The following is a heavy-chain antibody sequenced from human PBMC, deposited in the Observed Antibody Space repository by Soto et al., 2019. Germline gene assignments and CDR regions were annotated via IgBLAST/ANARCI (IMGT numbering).Heavy chain of an antibody. Sequence: GGSLRLSCAASGFTFSNAWMSWVRQAPGKGLEWVGRIKSKTDGGTTDYAAPVKGRFTISRDDSKNTLYLQMNSLKTEDTVVYYCTAQVPQWLLFPIDYWGQGTLVTVS. J-gene: IGHJ4*02. CDR3: TAQVPQWLLFPIDY. D-gene: IGHD6-19*01. CDR2: IKSKTDGGTT. V-gene: IGHV3-15*01. CDR1: GFTFSNAW.